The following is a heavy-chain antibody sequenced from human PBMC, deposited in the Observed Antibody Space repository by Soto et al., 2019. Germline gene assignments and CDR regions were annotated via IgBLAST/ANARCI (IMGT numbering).Heavy chain of an antibody. CDR2: IYPGDSDT. J-gene: IGHJ3*02. CDR3: ARSPIKSTMITFGGVIADAFDI. Sequence: PGESLKISCKGSGYSFTSYWIGWVRQMPGKGLEWMGIIYPGDSDTRYSPSFQGQVTISADKSISTAYLQWSSLKASDTAMYYCARSPIKSTMITFGGVIADAFDIWGQGTMVTVSS. CDR1: GYSFTSYW. V-gene: IGHV5-51*01. D-gene: IGHD3-16*02.